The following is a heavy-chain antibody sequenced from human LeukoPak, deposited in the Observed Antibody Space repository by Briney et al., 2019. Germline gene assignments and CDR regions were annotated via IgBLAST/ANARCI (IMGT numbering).Heavy chain of an antibody. CDR1: GFAFSTYA. J-gene: IGHJ4*02. V-gene: IGHV3-23*01. Sequence: PGGSLRLSCAASGFAFSTYAMSWVRQAPGKGLEWVSAISGSGANTYYADSVKGRFTISRDNSNNTLYLQMNSLRAEDTAVYFCAKVPNSGNYYYFDYWGQGTPVTVSS. D-gene: IGHD1-26*01. CDR3: AKVPNSGNYYYFDY. CDR2: ISGSGANT.